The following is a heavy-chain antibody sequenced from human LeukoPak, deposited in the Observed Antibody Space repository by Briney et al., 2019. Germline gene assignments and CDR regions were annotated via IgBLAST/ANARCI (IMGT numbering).Heavy chain of an antibody. D-gene: IGHD5-12*01. Sequence: GGSLRLSCVASGFTFSSYTMHWVRQAPGKGLEWVAVMSYDGSHKFHADSVKGRFTISRDNSKNTVYLQVNSLRAEDTAIYYCARDVGGYAFDYWGQGTLATVSS. V-gene: IGHV3-30*04. CDR3: ARDVGGYAFDY. CDR1: GFTFSSYT. J-gene: IGHJ4*02. CDR2: MSYDGSHK.